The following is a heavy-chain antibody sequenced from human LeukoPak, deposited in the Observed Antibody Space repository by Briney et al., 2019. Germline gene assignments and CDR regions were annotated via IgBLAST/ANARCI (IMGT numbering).Heavy chain of an antibody. CDR2: IYSGGST. CDR3: VRGVGQDAFDI. CDR1: GFTVRNNY. J-gene: IGHJ3*02. Sequence: TGGSLRLSCAASGFTVRNNYMSWVRQAPGKGLEWVSVIYSGGSTYYADSVTGRFTFSRDNSKNTLYLHMTSLRVENTAVYYCVRGVGQDAFDIWGQGTMVTVSS. V-gene: IGHV3-53*01. D-gene: IGHD1-26*01.